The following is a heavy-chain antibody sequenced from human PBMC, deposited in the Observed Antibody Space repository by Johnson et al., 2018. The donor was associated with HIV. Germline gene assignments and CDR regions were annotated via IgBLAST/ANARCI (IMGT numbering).Heavy chain of an antibody. Sequence: VQLVESGGGVVQPGRSLRLSCAASGFTFSSYGMHWVRQAPGKGLEWVAVIWFDGSNKYYADSVKGRFTLSRDNSKNTLYLQMNSLGAEDTAVYYCATRKVILTGYDAFDIWGQGTMVTVSS. CDR1: GFTFSSYG. CDR2: IWFDGSNK. J-gene: IGHJ3*02. CDR3: ATRKVILTGYDAFDI. V-gene: IGHV3-30*19. D-gene: IGHD3-9*01.